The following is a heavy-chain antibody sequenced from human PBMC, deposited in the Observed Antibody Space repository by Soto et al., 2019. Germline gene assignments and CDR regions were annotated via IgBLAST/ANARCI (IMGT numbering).Heavy chain of an antibody. CDR3: AKDHGGGTYFFYTYMDV. Sequence: EVQLVASGGGLIQPGRSLRLSCAASGFTFVDYAMHWVRQPPGKGLEWVSTISWNSGSISYADSVRGRFTISRDNAKNALYVHMNSLRVEDTALYYCAKDHGGGTYFFYTYMDVGGKGTTVTVS. V-gene: IGHV3-9*01. CDR1: GFTFVDYA. CDR2: ISWNSGSI. D-gene: IGHD3-16*01. J-gene: IGHJ6*03.